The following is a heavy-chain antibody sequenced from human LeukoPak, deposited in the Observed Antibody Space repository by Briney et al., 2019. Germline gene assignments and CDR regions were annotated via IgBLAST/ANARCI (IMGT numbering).Heavy chain of an antibody. Sequence: GESLKISCQGSGYSFSTYWITWVRQMPGKGLEWMGIIYPGDSDTRYSPSFQGQVTISADKSISTAYLQWSSLKASDTAMYYCARHQSTVTTTPLNYLGQGTLVTVSS. CDR1: GYSFSTYW. D-gene: IGHD4-17*01. V-gene: IGHV5-51*01. CDR2: IYPGDSDT. CDR3: ARHQSTVTTTPLNY. J-gene: IGHJ4*02.